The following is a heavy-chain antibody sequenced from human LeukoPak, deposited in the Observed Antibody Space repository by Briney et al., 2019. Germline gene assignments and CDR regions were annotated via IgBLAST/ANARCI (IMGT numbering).Heavy chain of an antibody. Sequence: SVKVSCKASGGTFSSYAISWVRQAPGQGLEWMGGIIPIFGTANYAQKFQGRVTITADKSTSTAYMELSSLRSEDTAVYYCARVGCSSTSCSLAVFDYWGQGTLVTVSS. CDR3: ARVGCSSTSCSLAVFDY. CDR2: IIPIFGTA. D-gene: IGHD2-2*01. V-gene: IGHV1-69*06. CDR1: GGTFSSYA. J-gene: IGHJ4*02.